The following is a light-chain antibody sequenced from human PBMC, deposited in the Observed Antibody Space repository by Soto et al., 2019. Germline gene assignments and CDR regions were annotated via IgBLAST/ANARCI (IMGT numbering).Light chain of an antibody. Sequence: QSVLTQPPSASGTPGQRVTISCSGSSSNIGSNYVYWYQQLPGTAPKLLIYSNNQRPSGVPDRFSGSKSGTSASLAISGRRSEDGADYYCAAWDDRLSGPVFGGGTKLTVL. CDR2: SNN. CDR3: AAWDDRLSGPV. CDR1: SSNIGSNY. V-gene: IGLV1-47*02. J-gene: IGLJ2*01.